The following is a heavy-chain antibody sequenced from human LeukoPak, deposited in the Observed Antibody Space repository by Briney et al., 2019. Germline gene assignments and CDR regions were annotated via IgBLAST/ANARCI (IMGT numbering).Heavy chain of an antibody. V-gene: IGHV3-7*01. D-gene: IGHD3-9*01. Sequence: GGSLRLSYAASGFTFSSYWMSWVRQAPGKGLEWVANIKQDGSEKYYVDSVKGRFTISRDNAKNSLYLQMNSLRAEDTAVYYCASNYDILTGEGGNDYWGQGTLVTVSS. J-gene: IGHJ4*02. CDR1: GFTFSSYW. CDR3: ASNYDILTGEGGNDY. CDR2: IKQDGSEK.